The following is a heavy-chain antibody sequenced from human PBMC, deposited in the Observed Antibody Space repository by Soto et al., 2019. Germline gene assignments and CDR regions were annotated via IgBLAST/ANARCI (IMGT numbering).Heavy chain of an antibody. CDR1: GFTFSSFW. V-gene: IGHV3-7*03. CDR3: TSDRYPRFYHGSGSYPYY. J-gene: IGHJ4*02. D-gene: IGHD3-10*01. Sequence: GGSLRLSCAASGFTFSSFWMSWVRQALGKGLEWVANIKTDGSETHYVDSVKGRFTISRDNPKTSLFLQMNSLRVEDTAVYFCTSDRYPRFYHGSGSYPYYWGQGTPVTVSS. CDR2: IKTDGSET.